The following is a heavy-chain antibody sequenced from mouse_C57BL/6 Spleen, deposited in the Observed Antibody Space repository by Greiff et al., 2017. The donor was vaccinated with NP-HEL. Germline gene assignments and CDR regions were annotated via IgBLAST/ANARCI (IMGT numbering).Heavy chain of an antibody. Sequence: QVTLKESGPGILQSSQTLSLTCSFSGFSLSTSGMGVSWIRQPSGKGLEWLAHIYWDDDKRYNPSLKSRLTISKDTSRNQVFLKITSVDTADTATYYCARSLYDYVSYWYFDVWGTGTTVTVSS. D-gene: IGHD2-4*01. J-gene: IGHJ1*03. CDR1: GFSLSTSGMG. CDR2: IYWDDDK. CDR3: ARSLYDYVSYWYFDV. V-gene: IGHV8-12*01.